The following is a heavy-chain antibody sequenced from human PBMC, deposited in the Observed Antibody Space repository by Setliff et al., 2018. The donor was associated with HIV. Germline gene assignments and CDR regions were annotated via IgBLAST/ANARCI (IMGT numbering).Heavy chain of an antibody. Sequence: KPSETLSLTCTVYGGSFSGYYWTWIRQPPGKGLEFIGEMNHRGVIKYLSSLKSRVTMAVDTSKKQFSLKLKSVAAADTAVYYCFPFYDDRSGFYWDWGQGTPVTVSS. J-gene: IGHJ4*02. CDR1: GGSFSGYY. V-gene: IGHV4-34*01. CDR3: FPFYDDRSGFYWD. D-gene: IGHD3-22*01. CDR2: MNHRGVI.